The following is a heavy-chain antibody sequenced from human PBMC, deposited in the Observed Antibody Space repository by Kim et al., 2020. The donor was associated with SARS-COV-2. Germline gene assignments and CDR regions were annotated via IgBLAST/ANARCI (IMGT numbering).Heavy chain of an antibody. CDR2: IWYDGSNK. Sequence: GGSLRLSCAASGFTFSSYGMHWVRQAPGKGLEWVAVIWYDGSNKYYADSVKGRFTISRDNSKNTLYLQMNSLRAEDTAVYYCAREGGQWLVVSYYYGMDVWGQGTTVTVSS. J-gene: IGHJ6*02. CDR1: GFTFSSYG. V-gene: IGHV3-33*01. D-gene: IGHD6-19*01. CDR3: AREGGQWLVVSYYYGMDV.